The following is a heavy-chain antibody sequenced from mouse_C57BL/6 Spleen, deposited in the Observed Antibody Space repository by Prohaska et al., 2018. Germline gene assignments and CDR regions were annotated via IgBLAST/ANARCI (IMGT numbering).Heavy chain of an antibody. CDR3: ARIPFTTVGTLLAY. Sequence: HVPLKESGPGILQPSQTLSLTCSFSGFSLSTFGMGVGWIRQPSGQGLEWLAHIWWDDDKYYNPALKSRLTISKDTSKNQLFLKFANVDTADTATYYCARIPFTTVGTLLAYWGQGTLVSVSA. J-gene: IGHJ3*01. CDR1: GFSLSTFGMG. D-gene: IGHD1-1*01. V-gene: IGHV8-8*01. CDR2: IWWDDDK.